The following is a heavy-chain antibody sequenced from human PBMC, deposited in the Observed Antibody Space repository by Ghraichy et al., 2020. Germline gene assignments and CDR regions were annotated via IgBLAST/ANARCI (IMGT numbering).Heavy chain of an antibody. CDR3: ASSPSKPGGH. Sequence: ETLSLTCAASGFTFTTSWMHWVRQAPGKGLVWVSRISPDGGDTDYADSVKGRFSISRDNAKNALYLQVNGLGPEDTAVYFCASSPSKPGGHWGQGTLVTVSS. D-gene: IGHD2-2*01. CDR2: ISPDGGDT. V-gene: IGHV3-74*01. J-gene: IGHJ4*02. CDR1: GFTFTTSW.